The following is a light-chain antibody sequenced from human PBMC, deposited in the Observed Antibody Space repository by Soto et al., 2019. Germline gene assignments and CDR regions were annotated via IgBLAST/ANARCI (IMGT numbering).Light chain of an antibody. J-gene: IGKJ2*01. CDR1: QSIGGN. CDR2: GAS. CDR3: QQYNNWPYT. Sequence: EMVMTQSPATQSVSPGERASLSCRASQSIGGNLAWYQQKPGQAPRLLLYGASTRATGVPARFSGSGSRTDFTLTISSLQSEDFAIYYCQQYNNWPYTFGQGTKLEI. V-gene: IGKV3-15*01.